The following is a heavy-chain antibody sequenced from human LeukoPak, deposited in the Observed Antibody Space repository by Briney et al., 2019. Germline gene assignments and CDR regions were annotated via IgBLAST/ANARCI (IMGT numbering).Heavy chain of an antibody. CDR1: VFTFGGYT. CDR2: ISSRSSDI. CDR3: ARDLYYDILTGYQSHSYYFDY. V-gene: IGHV3-21*01. J-gene: IGHJ4*02. D-gene: IGHD3-9*01. Sequence: GGSLRLSCAASVFTFGGYTMNWVRQAPGKGLEWVSSISSRSSDIYYADSVKGRFTISRDNAKNSLYLQMNSLRAEDTAVYFCARDLYYDILTGYQSHSYYFDYWGQGTLVTVSS.